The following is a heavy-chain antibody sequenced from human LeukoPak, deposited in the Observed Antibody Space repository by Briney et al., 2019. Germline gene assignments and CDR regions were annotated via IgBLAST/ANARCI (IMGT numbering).Heavy chain of an antibody. Sequence: ASVRVSCKTSGYTFNDYYLHWVRQAPGQGLEWMGWINPNSGRTNYAPKFQGRVTLTTDTSISTAYRELSSLIPGDTALYYCARDSSDILTGYYHFWGQGTLVTVSS. CDR2: INPNSGRT. V-gene: IGHV1-2*02. CDR1: GYTFNDYY. CDR3: ARDSSDILTGYYHF. D-gene: IGHD3-9*01. J-gene: IGHJ4*02.